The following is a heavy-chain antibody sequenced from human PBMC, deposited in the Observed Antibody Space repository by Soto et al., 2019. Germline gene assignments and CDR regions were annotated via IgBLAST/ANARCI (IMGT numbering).Heavy chain of an antibody. D-gene: IGHD1-20*01. CDR2: VCFDGSNK. V-gene: IGHV3-30*19. J-gene: IGHJ4*02. CDR1: GFTFSSYG. CDR3: ARDQTGITTTGGGRIDH. Sequence: GGSLRLSCAASGFTFSSYGMHWVRQAPGKGLECVAIVCFDGSNKYYADSVKGRFTISRDNSKNTLYLQMSGLTPEDTAVYYCARDQTGITTTGGGRIDHWGQGTLVTVSS.